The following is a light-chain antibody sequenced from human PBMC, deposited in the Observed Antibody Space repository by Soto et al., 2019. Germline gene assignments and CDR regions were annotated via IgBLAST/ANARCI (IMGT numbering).Light chain of an antibody. CDR3: QQYEASPIT. CDR1: QDIRGY. V-gene: IGKV1-33*01. J-gene: IGKJ5*01. Sequence: DIQMTQSPSSLSASVGDRVTITCQASQDIRGYLNWYQQKPGKPPKLLIYDATNFETGVSNRFSGSGSGTHFTLTILSLQPDDIGTFYCQQYEASPITFGHGTRVDIK. CDR2: DAT.